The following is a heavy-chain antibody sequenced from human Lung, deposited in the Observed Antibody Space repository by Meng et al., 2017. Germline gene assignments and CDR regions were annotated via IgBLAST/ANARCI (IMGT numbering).Heavy chain of an antibody. CDR1: GGSFSDYY. V-gene: IGHV4-34*01. CDR3: ARGPTTMAHDFDY. J-gene: IGHJ4*02. Sequence: LPRQQWGVGLLKPSETRSLTCVVSGGSFSDYYWSWIRQPPGKGLEWIGEINHSGSTNYNPSLESRATISVDTSQNNLSLKLSSVTAADSAVYYCARGPTTMAHDFDYWGQGTLVTVSS. CDR2: INHSGST. D-gene: IGHD4-11*01.